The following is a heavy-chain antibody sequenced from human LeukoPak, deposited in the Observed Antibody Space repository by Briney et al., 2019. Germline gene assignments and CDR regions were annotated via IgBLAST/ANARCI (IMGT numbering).Heavy chain of an antibody. Sequence: GESLKISCKGSGYSFTSYWIGWVRQMPGKGLEWMGIIYPGDSDTRYSPSFQGQVTISADKSISTACLQWSSLKASDTAMYYCARHAPLPYCSSTSCYSGWFDPWGQGTLVTVSS. CDR2: IYPGDSDT. CDR1: GYSFTSYW. D-gene: IGHD2-2*01. CDR3: ARHAPLPYCSSTSCYSGWFDP. J-gene: IGHJ5*02. V-gene: IGHV5-51*01.